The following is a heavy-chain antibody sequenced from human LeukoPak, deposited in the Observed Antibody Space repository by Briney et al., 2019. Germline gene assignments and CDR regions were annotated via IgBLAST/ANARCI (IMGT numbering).Heavy chain of an antibody. Sequence: SETLSLTCTVSGYSISSGYYWGWIRQPPGKGLEWIGYIYYSGSTNYNPSLKSRVTISVDTSKNQFSLKLSSVTAADTAVYYCARWTYYDFWSGYYTSYFDYWGQGTLVTVSS. CDR2: IYYSGST. D-gene: IGHD3-3*01. V-gene: IGHV4-61*01. J-gene: IGHJ4*02. CDR3: ARWTYYDFWSGYYTSYFDY. CDR1: GYSISSGYY.